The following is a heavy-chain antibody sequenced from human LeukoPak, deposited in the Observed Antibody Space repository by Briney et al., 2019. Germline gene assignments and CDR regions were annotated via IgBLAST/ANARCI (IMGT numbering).Heavy chain of an antibody. Sequence: PSETLSLTCTVSGGSISSYYWSWIRQPPGKGLEWIGYIYYSGSTNYNPSLKSRVTISVDTSKHQFSLKLSSVTAADTAVYYCARDQQQLANWFDPWGQGTLVTVSS. CDR3: ARDQQQLANWFDP. V-gene: IGHV4-59*01. CDR2: IYYSGST. CDR1: GGSISSYY. J-gene: IGHJ5*02. D-gene: IGHD6-13*01.